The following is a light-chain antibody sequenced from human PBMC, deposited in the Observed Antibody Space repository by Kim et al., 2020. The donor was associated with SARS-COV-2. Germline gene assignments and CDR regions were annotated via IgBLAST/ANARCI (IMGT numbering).Light chain of an antibody. CDR1: SSNIGSNT. CDR2: SHS. V-gene: IGLV1-44*01. Sequence: GQRLTISCSGSSSNIGSNTVNWFQHHPGTAPQLLIFSHSHRPSGVPDRFSGSRSGTSASLAISGLQSEDEADYYCAVWDASLNGPVFGGGTQLTVL. J-gene: IGLJ3*02. CDR3: AVWDASLNGPV.